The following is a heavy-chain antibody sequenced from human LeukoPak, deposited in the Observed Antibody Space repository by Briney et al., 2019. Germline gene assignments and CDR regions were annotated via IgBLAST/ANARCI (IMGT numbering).Heavy chain of an antibody. CDR2: IKKDGGEE. J-gene: IGHJ4*02. Sequence: GGSLRLSCAASGFTLSSYWMSWVRQAPEKGLEWVANIKKDGGEEYYVDSVKGRFTISRDNAKNSQYPQMSSLRVEDTAVYYCVRERGVAKGDYWGQGTLVTVSS. CDR1: GFTLSSYW. CDR3: VRERGVAKGDY. V-gene: IGHV3-7*01. D-gene: IGHD3-10*01.